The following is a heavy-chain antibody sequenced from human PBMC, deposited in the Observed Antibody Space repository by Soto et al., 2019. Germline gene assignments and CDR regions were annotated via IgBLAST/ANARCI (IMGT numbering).Heavy chain of an antibody. CDR1: GFTFNTYA. D-gene: IGHD3-22*01. CDR3: GTDRYSDIRIIDS. Sequence: GGSLRLFCAASGFTFNTYAMSWVRQAPGKGLEWVASLSGSGGFTEHADSVKGRFSISRDNSKNTLFLQMNGLRVDDTAVYYCGTDRYSDIRIIDSWGAGPLVTVSS. J-gene: IGHJ4*02. CDR2: LSGSGGFT. V-gene: IGHV3-23*01.